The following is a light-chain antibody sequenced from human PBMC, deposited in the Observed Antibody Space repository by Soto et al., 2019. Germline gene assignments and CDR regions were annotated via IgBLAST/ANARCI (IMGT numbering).Light chain of an antibody. CDR3: CSYAGSNTLV. CDR1: IRDIGGYNF. V-gene: IGLV2-11*01. CDR2: DVS. J-gene: IGLJ2*01. Sequence: QSALTQPRSVSGSPGQSITISCSGTIRDIGGYNFISWYQQHPGTAPKIIIYDVSKRPSGVHDRFSGSTSGNTASLTISGLQAEDDAFYYCCSYAGSNTLVFGGGTKVTVL.